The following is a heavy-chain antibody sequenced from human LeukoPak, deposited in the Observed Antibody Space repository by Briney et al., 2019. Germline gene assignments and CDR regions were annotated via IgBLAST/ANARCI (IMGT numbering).Heavy chain of an antibody. Sequence: VASVKVSCKASGGTFSSYAISWVRQAPGQGLEWMGRIIPILGIANYAQKFQGRVTITADKSTSTAYMELSSLRSEDTAVYYCAREQRITMVRGTENNWFDPWGQGTLVTVSS. CDR3: AREQRITMVRGTENNWFDP. J-gene: IGHJ5*02. CDR1: GGTFSSYA. CDR2: IIPILGIA. V-gene: IGHV1-69*04. D-gene: IGHD3-10*01.